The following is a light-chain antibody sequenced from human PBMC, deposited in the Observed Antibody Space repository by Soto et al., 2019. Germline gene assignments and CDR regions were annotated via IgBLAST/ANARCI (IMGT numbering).Light chain of an antibody. J-gene: IGKJ2*01. CDR1: QRISSY. CDR3: QQSYRLPYT. V-gene: IGKV1-39*01. Sequence: DIQMTQSPSSLSASVGDRVTITCRASQRISSYLNWYQQKPGKAPKLLISAASNLQSGVPLRFSGGGSGTDFTLTISSLQPEDSATYYCQQSYRLPYTFGQGTKLEIK. CDR2: AAS.